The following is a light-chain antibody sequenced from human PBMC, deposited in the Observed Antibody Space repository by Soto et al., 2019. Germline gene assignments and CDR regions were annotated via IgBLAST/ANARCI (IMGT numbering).Light chain of an antibody. CDR2: LGS. CDR3: MQGAQIPHT. CDR1: QSLLHSSGYHF. Sequence: DTVLTQSPLSLPVTPGEPASISCRSSQSLLHSSGYHFLDWYLQKPGQSPHLLIYLGSNRASGVPDRFSGSVSDTDFTLEIRRVEAEDVGVYFCMQGAQIPHTFGQGTKLEIK. V-gene: IGKV2-28*01. J-gene: IGKJ2*01.